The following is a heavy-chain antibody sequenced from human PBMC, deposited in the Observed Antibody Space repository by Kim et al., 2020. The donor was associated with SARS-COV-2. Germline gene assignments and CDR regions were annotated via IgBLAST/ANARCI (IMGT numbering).Heavy chain of an antibody. J-gene: IGHJ6*02. CDR1: GGSISSYY. CDR3: ARVSGDYYYGMDV. CDR2: IYYSGST. Sequence: SETLSLTCTVSGGSISSYYWSWIRQPPGKGLEWIGYIYYSGSTNYNPSLKSRVTISVDTSKNQFSLKLSSVTAADTAVYYCARVSGDYYYGMDVWGQGTTVTVSS. D-gene: IGHD3-10*01. V-gene: IGHV4-59*13.